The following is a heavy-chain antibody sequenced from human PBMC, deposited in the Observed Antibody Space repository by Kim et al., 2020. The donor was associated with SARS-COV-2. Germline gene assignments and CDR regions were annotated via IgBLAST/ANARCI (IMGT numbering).Heavy chain of an antibody. Sequence: GGSLRLSCAASGFTFSSYALSWVRQAPGKGLEWVSAISGSGGSTYYADSVKGRFTISRDNSKNTLYLQMNSLRAEDTAVYYCAKDDAFIGEFGWFDPWGQGTLVTVSS. V-gene: IGHV3-23*01. J-gene: IGHJ5*02. D-gene: IGHD3-10*01. CDR2: ISGSGGST. CDR3: AKDDAFIGEFGWFDP. CDR1: GFTFSSYA.